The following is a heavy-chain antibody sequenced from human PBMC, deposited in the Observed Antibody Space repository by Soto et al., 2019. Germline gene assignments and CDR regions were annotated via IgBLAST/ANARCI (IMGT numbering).Heavy chain of an antibody. CDR1: GFTFSSYA. CDR3: AKGRRFLEWLLLYYFDY. CDR2: ISGSGGST. V-gene: IGHV3-23*01. J-gene: IGHJ4*02. Sequence: EVQLLESGGGLVQPGGSLRLSCAASGFTFSSYAMSWVRQAPGKGLEWVSAISGSGGSTYYADSVKGRFTISRDNSKNTLYLQMNSLRAEDTAVYYCAKGRRFLEWLLLYYFDYWGQGTLVTVSS. D-gene: IGHD3-3*01.